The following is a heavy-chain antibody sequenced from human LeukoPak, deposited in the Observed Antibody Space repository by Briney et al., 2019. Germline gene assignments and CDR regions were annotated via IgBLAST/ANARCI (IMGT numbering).Heavy chain of an antibody. J-gene: IGHJ4*02. Sequence: GGSLRLSCAASGFTFSSYAMSWVRQAPGKGLEWVSYISSSSSTIYYADSVKGRFTISRDNAKNSLYLQMNSLRAEDTAVYYCARAGMRSGSYYFDYWGQGTLVTVSS. CDR1: GFTFSSYA. CDR2: ISSSSSTI. V-gene: IGHV3-48*01. CDR3: ARAGMRSGSYYFDY. D-gene: IGHD1-26*01.